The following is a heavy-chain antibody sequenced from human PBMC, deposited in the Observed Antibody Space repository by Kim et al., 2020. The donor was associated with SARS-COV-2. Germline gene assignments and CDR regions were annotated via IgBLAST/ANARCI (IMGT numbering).Heavy chain of an antibody. J-gene: IGHJ5*02. CDR1: GFTFSSYA. V-gene: IGHV3-30*04. CDR3: ARAHDLPWECFDP. Sequence: GGSLRLSCAASGFTFSSYAMHWVRQAPGKGLEWVAVISYDGSNKYYADSVKGRFTISRDNSKNTLYLQMNSLRAEDTAVYYCARAHDLPWECFDPWGQGTLVTVSS. CDR2: ISYDGSNK. D-gene: IGHD1-26*01.